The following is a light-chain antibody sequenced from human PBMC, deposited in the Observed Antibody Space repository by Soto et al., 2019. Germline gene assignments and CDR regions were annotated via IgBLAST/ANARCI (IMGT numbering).Light chain of an antibody. Sequence: QSALTQPPSASGSPGQSVAISCSGTSSDVGGYNYVSWYPPHPGKAPTLMIYDVNKRPSGVPDRFSGSKSGNAASLTVSGLQAEDEADYYCISYAGSNRPAFGGGTKLTVL. V-gene: IGLV2-8*01. CDR2: DVN. CDR1: SSDVGGYNY. J-gene: IGLJ2*01. CDR3: ISYAGSNRPA.